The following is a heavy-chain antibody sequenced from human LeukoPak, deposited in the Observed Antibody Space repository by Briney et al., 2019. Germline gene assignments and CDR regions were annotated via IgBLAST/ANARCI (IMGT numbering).Heavy chain of an antibody. V-gene: IGHV1-69*13. D-gene: IGHD6-13*01. CDR3: ARDRGEYSSRGADY. CDR2: IIPIFGTA. J-gene: IGHJ4*02. CDR1: GGTFSSYA. Sequence: SVKVSCKASGGTFSSYAISWVRQAPGQGLEWMGGIIPIFGTANYAQKFQGRVTITADESTSTAYMELSSLRSEDTAVYYCARDRGEYSSRGADYWGQGTLVTVSS.